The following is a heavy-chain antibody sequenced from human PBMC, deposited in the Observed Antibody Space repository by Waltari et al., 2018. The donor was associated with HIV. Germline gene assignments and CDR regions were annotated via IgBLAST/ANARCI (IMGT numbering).Heavy chain of an antibody. CDR3: ARVLLNYYDSSGYYGPFDY. V-gene: IGHV1-69*12. D-gene: IGHD3-22*01. J-gene: IGHJ4*02. Sequence: QVQLVQSGAEVKKPGSSVKVSCKASGGTFSSYAISWVRQAPGQGLEWMGGFIPIFGTANDAQKFQGRVTITADESTSTAYMELSSLRSEDTAVYYCARVLLNYYDSSGYYGPFDYWGQGTLVTVSS. CDR2: FIPIFGTA. CDR1: GGTFSSYA.